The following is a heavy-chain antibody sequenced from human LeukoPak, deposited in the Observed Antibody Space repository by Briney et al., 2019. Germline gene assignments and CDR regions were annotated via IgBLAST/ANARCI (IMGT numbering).Heavy chain of an antibody. CDR1: GFTSVDYA. CDR3: AKDLARPTSPRVYGLDF. J-gene: IGHJ3*01. V-gene: IGHV3-9*02. D-gene: IGHD3-10*01. CDR2: ISWNSASV. Sequence: GGSLRLSCAAFGFTSVDYAMHWVRQAPGKGLEWVAGISWNSASVGYAGSVKGRFTISRDNAKNSLYLQMNSLRPDDTALYYFAKDLARPTSPRVYGLDFWGQGTVVTVSS.